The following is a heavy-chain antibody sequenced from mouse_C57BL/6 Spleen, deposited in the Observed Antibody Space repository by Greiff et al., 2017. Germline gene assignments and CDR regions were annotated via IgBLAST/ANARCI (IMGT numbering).Heavy chain of an antibody. J-gene: IGHJ1*03. V-gene: IGHV7-3*01. D-gene: IGHD1-1*01. CDR1: GFTFTDYY. CDR3: ARSTLDGSSPWYFDV. Sequence: EVQLVESGGGLVQPGGSLSLSCAASGFTFTDYYMSWVRQPPGKALEWLGFIRNKANGYTTEYSASVKGRFTIARDNSQSILYLQMNALRAEDSATYYCARSTLDGSSPWYFDVWGTGTTVTVSS. CDR2: IRNKANGYTT.